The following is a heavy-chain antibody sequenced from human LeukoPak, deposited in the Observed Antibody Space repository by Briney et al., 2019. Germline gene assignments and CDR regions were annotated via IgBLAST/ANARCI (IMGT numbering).Heavy chain of an antibody. CDR1: GGSISSYY. CDR2: IYYSGST. V-gene: IGHV4-59*12. J-gene: IGHJ4*02. Sequence: NPSETLSLTCIVSGGSISSYYWSWIRQPPGKGLEWIGYIYYSGSTNYNPSLKSRVAISVDRSKNQFSLKLSSVTAADTAVYYCARVRNYYDSSGYYPMVDYWGQGTLVTVSS. CDR3: ARVRNYYDSSGYYPMVDY. D-gene: IGHD3-22*01.